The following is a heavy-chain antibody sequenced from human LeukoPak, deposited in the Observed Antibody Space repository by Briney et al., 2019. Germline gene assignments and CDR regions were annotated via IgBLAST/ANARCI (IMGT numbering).Heavy chain of an antibody. V-gene: IGHV4-34*01. J-gene: IGHJ4*02. Sequence: PSETLSLTCAVYGGSFSGYYWSWIRQPPGKGLEWIGEINHSGSTNYNPSLKSRVTISVDMSKNQFSLKLSSVTAADTAVYYCARGRSSGYFDYWGQGTLVTVSS. CDR3: ARGRSSGYFDY. CDR1: GGSFSGYY. CDR2: INHSGST. D-gene: IGHD6-19*01.